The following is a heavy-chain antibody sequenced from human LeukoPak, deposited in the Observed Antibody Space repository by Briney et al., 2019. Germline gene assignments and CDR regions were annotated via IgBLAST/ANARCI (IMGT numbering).Heavy chain of an antibody. CDR2: IYTSGST. J-gene: IGHJ6*03. CDR3: AREVSNGSGSYARYYYYMDV. Sequence: PSQTLSLTCTVSGGSISSGSYYWSWIRQPAGKGLEWIGRIYTSGSTNYNPSLKSRVTISVDTSKNQFSLKLSSVTAADTAVYYCAREVSNGSGSYARYYYYMDVWGKGTTVTVSS. CDR1: GGSISSGSYY. D-gene: IGHD3-10*01. V-gene: IGHV4-61*02.